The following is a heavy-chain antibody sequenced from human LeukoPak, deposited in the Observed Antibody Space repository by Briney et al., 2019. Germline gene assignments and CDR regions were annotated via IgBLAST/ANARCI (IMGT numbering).Heavy chain of an antibody. J-gene: IGHJ6*02. D-gene: IGHD3-10*01. V-gene: IGHV3-33*01. CDR3: AREIQTMVRGVPYGGGPLYGMDV. Sequence: PGRSLRLSCAASGFTFSSYGMHWVRQAPGKGLEWVAVIWYDGSNKYYADSVKGRFTISRDNSKNTLYLQMNSLRAEDTAVYYCAREIQTMVRGVPYGGGPLYGMDVWGQGTTVTVSS. CDR2: IWYDGSNK. CDR1: GFTFSSYG.